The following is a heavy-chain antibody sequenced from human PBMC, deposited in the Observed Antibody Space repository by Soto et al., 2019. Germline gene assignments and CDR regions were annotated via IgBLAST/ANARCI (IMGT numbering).Heavy chain of an antibody. CDR3: ARDGDSSSPFDI. V-gene: IGHV1-2*02. J-gene: IGHJ3*02. D-gene: IGHD6-6*01. CDR2: INPNSGVK. CDR1: GYTFTGNY. Sequence: QVQLVQSGAEVKKPGASVNVSCKASGYTFTGNYMHWVRQAPGQGLEWMGWINPNSGVKNYAQTFQGRVAVTSDTYISTAYMALSKMRCVDTAVYYCARDGDSSSPFDIWGQGPMVTVSS.